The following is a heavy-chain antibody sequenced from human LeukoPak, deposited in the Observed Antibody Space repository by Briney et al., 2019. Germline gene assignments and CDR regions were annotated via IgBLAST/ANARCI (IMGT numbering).Heavy chain of an antibody. CDR3: ARDRAVTTSAFDI. CDR2: ISSSSSYI. CDR1: GFTFSSYS. V-gene: IGHV3-21*01. Sequence: GGSLRLPCAASGFTFSSYSMNWVRQAPGKGLEWVSSISSSSSYIYYADSVKGRFTISRDNAKNSLYLQMNSLRAEDTAVYYCARDRAVTTSAFDIWGQGTMVTVSS. J-gene: IGHJ3*02. D-gene: IGHD4-17*01.